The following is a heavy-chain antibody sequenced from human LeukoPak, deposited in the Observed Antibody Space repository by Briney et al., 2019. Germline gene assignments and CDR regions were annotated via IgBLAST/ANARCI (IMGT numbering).Heavy chain of an antibody. CDR2: IYHSGST. CDR1: GYSISSGYY. V-gene: IGHV4-38-2*01. J-gene: IGHJ4*02. Sequence: PSETLSLTCAVSGYSISSGYYWGWIRQPPGKGLEGIGSIYHSGSTYYNPSLKSRVTISVDTSKNQFSLKLSSVTAADTAVYYCARRDDYSSLGFDYWGQGTLVTVSS. D-gene: IGHD4-11*01. CDR3: ARRDDYSSLGFDY.